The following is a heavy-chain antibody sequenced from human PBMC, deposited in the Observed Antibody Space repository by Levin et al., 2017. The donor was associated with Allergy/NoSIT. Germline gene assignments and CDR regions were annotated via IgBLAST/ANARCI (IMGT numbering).Heavy chain of an antibody. CDR2: ISSSSSTI. Sequence: SCAASGFTFSSYSMNWVRQAPGKGLEWVSYISSSSSTIYYADSVKGRFTISRDNAKNSLYLQMNSLRAEDTAVYYCARAPTDFWSGYPQDGMDVWGQGTTVTVSS. D-gene: IGHD3-3*01. CDR1: GFTFSSYS. CDR3: ARAPTDFWSGYPQDGMDV. V-gene: IGHV3-48*01. J-gene: IGHJ6*02.